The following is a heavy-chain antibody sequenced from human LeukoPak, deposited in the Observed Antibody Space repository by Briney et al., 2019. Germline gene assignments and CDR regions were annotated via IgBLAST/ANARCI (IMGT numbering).Heavy chain of an antibody. D-gene: IGHD4-23*01. CDR1: GGSISSYY. V-gene: IGHV4-59*08. CDR3: ARLRHTYGGSPYYYYGMDV. CDR2: IYYSGST. Sequence: KPSETLSLTCTVSGGSISSYYWSWIRQPPGKGLEWIGYIYYSGSTIYNPSLKSRVTISVDTSKNQFSLKLSSVTAADTPVYYCARLRHTYGGSPYYYYGMDVWGQGTTVTVSS. J-gene: IGHJ6*02.